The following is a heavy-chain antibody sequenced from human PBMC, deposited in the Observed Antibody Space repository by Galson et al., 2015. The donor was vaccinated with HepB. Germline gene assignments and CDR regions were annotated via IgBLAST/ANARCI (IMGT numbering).Heavy chain of an antibody. CDR1: GFTFSSSA. V-gene: IGHV3-23*01. D-gene: IGHD6-6*01. CDR3: AKAGRPRDDSSLDY. Sequence: SLRLSCAASGFTFSSSAMSWVRQAPGKGLEWVSVISGSGGGTYYADSVKGRFTISRDNSKNTLYPQMNSLRAEDTAIYYCAKAGRPRDDSSLDYWGQGTLVSVSS. CDR2: ISGSGGGT. J-gene: IGHJ4*02.